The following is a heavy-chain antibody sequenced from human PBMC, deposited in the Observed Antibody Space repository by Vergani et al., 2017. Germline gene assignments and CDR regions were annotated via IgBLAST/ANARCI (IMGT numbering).Heavy chain of an antibody. V-gene: IGHV3-30*03. CDR3: ARDLEGWLRSFDY. Sequence: VQLLESGGGLVQPGGSLRLSCAASGFTFSSYAMSWVRQAPGKGLEWVAVISYDGSNKYYADSVKGRFTISRDNAKNSLYLQMNSLRAEDTAVYYCARDLEGWLRSFDYWGQGTLVTVSS. J-gene: IGHJ4*02. D-gene: IGHD5-12*01. CDR1: GFTFSSYA. CDR2: ISYDGSNK.